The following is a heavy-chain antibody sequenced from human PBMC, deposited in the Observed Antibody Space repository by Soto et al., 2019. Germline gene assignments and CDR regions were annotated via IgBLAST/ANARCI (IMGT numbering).Heavy chain of an antibody. CDR2: FDPEDGET. CDR3: ARDRIAFSGGSWFDP. Sequence: ASVKVSCKVSGYTLTELSMHWVRQAPGKGLEWMGGFDPEDGETIYAQKFQGRVTITADESTSTAYMELSSLRSEDTAVYYCARDRIAFSGGSWFDPWGQGTLVTVSS. J-gene: IGHJ5*02. CDR1: GYTLTELS. D-gene: IGHD3-3*02. V-gene: IGHV1-24*01.